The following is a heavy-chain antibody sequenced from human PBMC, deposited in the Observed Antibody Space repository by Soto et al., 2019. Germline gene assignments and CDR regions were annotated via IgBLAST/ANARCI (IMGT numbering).Heavy chain of an antibody. CDR1: GFTFSSSA. V-gene: IGHV3-30*18. Sequence: QVQLVESGGGVVQPGGSLRLSCAVSGFTFSSSAMHWVRQAPGKGPEWVAIISYDGNDKYSADSVEGRFTISRDNSKNSLFLQMSSLRPDDTALYYCAKDNPTIAYWGQGTLVTVSS. D-gene: IGHD1-1*01. CDR2: ISYDGNDK. J-gene: IGHJ4*02. CDR3: AKDNPTIAY.